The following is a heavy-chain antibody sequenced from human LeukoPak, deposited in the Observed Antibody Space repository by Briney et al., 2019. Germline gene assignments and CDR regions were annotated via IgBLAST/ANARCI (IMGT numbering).Heavy chain of an antibody. Sequence: GGSLRLSCAASGFTFSSYAMSWVRQAPGKGLEWVSAISGSGGSTYYADSVKGRFTISRDNSKNTLYLQMNSLRAEDTAVYYCAKANPTVEMATISQPYGMDVWGQGTTVTVSS. CDR3: AKANPTVEMATISQPYGMDV. V-gene: IGHV3-23*01. CDR2: ISGSGGST. J-gene: IGHJ6*02. CDR1: GFTFSSYA. D-gene: IGHD5-24*01.